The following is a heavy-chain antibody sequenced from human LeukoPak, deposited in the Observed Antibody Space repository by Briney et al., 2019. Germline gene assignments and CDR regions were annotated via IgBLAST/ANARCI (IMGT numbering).Heavy chain of an antibody. V-gene: IGHV3-9*01. CDR3: AKDIASVIYDSSGKGYYFDY. CDR2: ISWNSGNI. Sequence: GGSLRLSCAASGFTFDDYAMHWVRQAPGKGLEWVSGISWNSGNIGYADSVKGRFTISRDNAKNSLYLQMNSLRAEDTALYYCAKDIASVIYDSSGKGYYFDYWGQGTLVTVSS. J-gene: IGHJ4*02. CDR1: GFTFDDYA. D-gene: IGHD3-22*01.